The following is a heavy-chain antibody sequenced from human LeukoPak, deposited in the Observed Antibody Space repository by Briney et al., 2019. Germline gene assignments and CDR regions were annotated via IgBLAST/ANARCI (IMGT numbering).Heavy chain of an antibody. CDR1: GFTFSSYG. Sequence: PGGSLRLSCAASGFTFSSYGMHWVRQAPGKGLEWVAVISCDGSNKYYADSVKGRFTISRDNSKNTLYLQMNSLRAEDTAVYYCAKDRLVVVPAAMPKARGLFDYWGQGTLVTVSS. J-gene: IGHJ4*02. CDR2: ISCDGSNK. CDR3: AKDRLVVVPAAMPKARGLFDY. V-gene: IGHV3-30*18. D-gene: IGHD2-2*01.